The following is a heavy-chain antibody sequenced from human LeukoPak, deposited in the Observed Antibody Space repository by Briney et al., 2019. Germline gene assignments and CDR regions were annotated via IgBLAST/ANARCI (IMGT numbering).Heavy chain of an antibody. CDR1: GFTFSSYA. CDR3: ARTASSCSGGSCSYDY. D-gene: IGHD2-15*01. V-gene: IGHV3-23*01. CDR2: ISGSGGST. Sequence: GGSLRLSCAASGFTFSSYAMSWVRQAPGKGLAWVSAISGSGGSTYYADSVKGRFTISRDNSKNTLYLQMNSLRAEDTAVYYCARTASSCSGGSCSYDYWGQGTLVTVSS. J-gene: IGHJ4*02.